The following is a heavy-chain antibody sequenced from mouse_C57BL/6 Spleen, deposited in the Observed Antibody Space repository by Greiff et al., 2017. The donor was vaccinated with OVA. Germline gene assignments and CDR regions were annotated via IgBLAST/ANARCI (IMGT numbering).Heavy chain of an antibody. CDR2: IYPGNSGT. V-gene: IGHV1-5*01. Sequence: VHVKQSGTVLARPGASVKMSCKTSGYTFTSYWMHWVKQRPGQGLEWIGAIYPGNSGTSYNQKFKGKAKLTAVTSASTAYMELSSLTNEDSAVYYCTSPSIYDDYDVSYWGQGTLVTVSA. D-gene: IGHD2-4*01. CDR1: GYTFTSYW. J-gene: IGHJ3*01. CDR3: TSPSIYDDYDVSY.